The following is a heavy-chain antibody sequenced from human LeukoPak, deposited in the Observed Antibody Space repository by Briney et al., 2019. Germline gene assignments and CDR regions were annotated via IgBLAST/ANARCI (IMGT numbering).Heavy chain of an antibody. J-gene: IGHJ6*03. CDR2: IFPSGIS. V-gene: IGHV4-4*07. CDR3: ARETSGTYYNPLGYMDV. D-gene: IGHD3-10*01. Sequence: SETLSLTCAVSGGSISVYYWNWIRQPPGKGLEWIGRIFPSGISNYNPSLNSRVTMSVDTSKNQFSLNLSSVIAADTAIYYCARETSGTYYNPLGYMDVWGKGTTVTVSS. CDR1: GGSISVYY.